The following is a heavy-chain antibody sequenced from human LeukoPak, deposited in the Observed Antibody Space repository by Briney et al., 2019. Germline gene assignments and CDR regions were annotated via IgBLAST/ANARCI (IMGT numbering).Heavy chain of an antibody. J-gene: IGHJ4*02. CDR3: ARDDHCGGDCYYFDY. D-gene: IGHD2-21*02. Sequence: SETLSLTCTVSGGSISSYYWSWIRQPAGKGLEWIGRIYPSGSTNYNPPLKSRVTMSVDTSKNQFSLKLSSVTAADTAVYYCARDDHCGGDCYYFDYWGQGTLVTVSS. V-gene: IGHV4-4*07. CDR1: GGSISSYY. CDR2: IYPSGST.